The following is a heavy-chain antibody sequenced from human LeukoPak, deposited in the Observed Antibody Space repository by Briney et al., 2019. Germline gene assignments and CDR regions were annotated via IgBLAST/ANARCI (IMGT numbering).Heavy chain of an antibody. D-gene: IGHD6-13*01. J-gene: IGHJ6*02. CDR1: EFTFRNYA. Sequence: GGSLRLSCAASEFTFRNYALSWVRQAPGKGLDWVSAISGTGAITYYADSVKGRFTISRDNSKNTLYLQMNSLRAEDTAVYYCAKAYGYSSSWTSNYYFYGLDVWGQGTTVTVSS. CDR2: ISGTGAIT. CDR3: AKAYGYSSSWTSNYYFYGLDV. V-gene: IGHV3-23*01.